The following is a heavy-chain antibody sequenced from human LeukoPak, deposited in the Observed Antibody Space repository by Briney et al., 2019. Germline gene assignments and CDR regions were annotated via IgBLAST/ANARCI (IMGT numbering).Heavy chain of an antibody. CDR3: ARIAARLLDY. CDR1: GGSFSGYY. V-gene: IGHV4-34*01. J-gene: IGHJ4*02. CDR2: INHSGST. D-gene: IGHD6-6*01. Sequence: SETLSLTCAVYGGSFSGYYWSWIRQPPGKGLEWIGEINHSGSTNYNPSLKGRVTISVDTSKNQFSLKLSSVTAADTAVYYCARIAARLLDYWGQGTLVTVSS.